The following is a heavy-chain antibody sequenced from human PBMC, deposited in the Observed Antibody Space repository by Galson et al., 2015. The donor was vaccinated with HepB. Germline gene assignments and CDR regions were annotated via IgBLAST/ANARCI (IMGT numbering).Heavy chain of an antibody. J-gene: IGHJ4*02. D-gene: IGHD6-13*01. V-gene: IGHV1-46*01. CDR3: ARSVAAGDFDY. CDR2: INPSGGST. Sequence: SVKVSCKASGYTFISYYMHWVRQAPGQGLEWMGIINPSGGSTSYAQKFQGRVTMTRDASTSTVYMELSSLRSEDTAVYYCARSVAAGDFDYWGQGTLVTVSS. CDR1: GYTFISYY.